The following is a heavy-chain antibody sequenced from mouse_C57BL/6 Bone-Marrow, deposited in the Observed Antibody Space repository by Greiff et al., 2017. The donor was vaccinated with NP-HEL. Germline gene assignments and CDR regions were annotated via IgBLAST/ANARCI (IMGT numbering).Heavy chain of an antibody. CDR2: IYPRSGNT. CDR1: GYTFTSYG. V-gene: IGHV1-81*01. D-gene: IGHD3-2*02. CDR3: ARGETAQATRFAY. Sequence: VMLVESGAELARPGASVKLSCKASGYTFTSYGISWVKQRTGQGLEWIGEIYPRSGNTYYNEKFKGKATLTADKSSSTAYMELRSLTSEDSAVYFCARGETAQATRFAYWGQGTLVTVSA. J-gene: IGHJ3*01.